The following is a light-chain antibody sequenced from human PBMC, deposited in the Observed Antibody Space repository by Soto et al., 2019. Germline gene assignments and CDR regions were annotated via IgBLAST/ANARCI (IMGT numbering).Light chain of an antibody. Sequence: DIKVTQSPSTLSASVRDRVTITCPAGQSISSWLAWYQQKPGKAPKLLIYDASSLESGVPSRFSGSGSGTEFTLTISSLQPDDFATYYCQQYNSYSPLTFGGGTKVDIK. V-gene: IGKV1-5*01. J-gene: IGKJ4*01. CDR3: QQYNSYSPLT. CDR2: DAS. CDR1: QSISSW.